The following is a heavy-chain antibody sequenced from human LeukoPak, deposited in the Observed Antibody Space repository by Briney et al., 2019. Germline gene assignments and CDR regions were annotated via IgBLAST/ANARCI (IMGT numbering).Heavy chain of an antibody. D-gene: IGHD1-26*01. J-gene: IGHJ3*02. V-gene: IGHV3-30*02. Sequence: GGSLRLSCAASGFTFSSYGMHWVRQAPGKGLEWVSFIRYDGSHKYYADSVKDRFTISRDNSKNTLFLQMDSLRAEDTAVYYCARGSRSGSLTSAFDIWGQGTMVTVSS. CDR3: ARGSRSGSLTSAFDI. CDR1: GFTFSSYG. CDR2: IRYDGSHK.